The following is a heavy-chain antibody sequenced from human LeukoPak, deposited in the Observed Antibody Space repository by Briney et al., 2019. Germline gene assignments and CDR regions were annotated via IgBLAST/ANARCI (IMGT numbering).Heavy chain of an antibody. CDR3: ARQLITIFGVGPYYYYYYGMDV. Sequence: SETLSLTCTVSGGSISSSSYYWGWIRQPPGKGLEWIGSIYYSGSTYYNPSLKSRVTISVDTSKNQFSLKLSSVTAADTAVYYCARQLITIFGVGPYYYYYYGMDVWGQGTTVIVSS. J-gene: IGHJ6*02. CDR2: IYYSGST. D-gene: IGHD3-3*01. CDR1: GGSISSSSYY. V-gene: IGHV4-39*01.